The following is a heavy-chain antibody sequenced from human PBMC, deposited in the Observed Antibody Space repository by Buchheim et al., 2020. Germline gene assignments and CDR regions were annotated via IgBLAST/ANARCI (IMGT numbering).Heavy chain of an antibody. V-gene: IGHV4-34*01. D-gene: IGHD3-3*01. CDR2: INHSGST. CDR1: GGSFSGYY. Sequence: QVQLQQWGAGLLKPSETLSLTCAVYGGSFSGYYRSWIRQPPGKGLEWIGEINHSGSTNYNPSLKSRVTISVDTSKNQFSLKLSSVTAADTAVYYCARERMDYDFWSGYYYYYYYGMDVWGQGTT. J-gene: IGHJ6*02. CDR3: ARERMDYDFWSGYYYYYYYGMDV.